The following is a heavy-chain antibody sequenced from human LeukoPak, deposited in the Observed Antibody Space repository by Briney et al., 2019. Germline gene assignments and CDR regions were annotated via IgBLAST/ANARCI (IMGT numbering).Heavy chain of an antibody. Sequence: PSETLSLTCTVSGGSISSSSYYWGWIRQPPGKGLEWIGSIYYSGSTYYNPSLKSRVTISVDTSKNQFSLKLSSVTAADTAVYYCAKTKYYYDSTMRIDAFDIWGQGTMVTVSS. V-gene: IGHV4-39*07. D-gene: IGHD3-22*01. CDR2: IYYSGST. CDR3: AKTKYYYDSTMRIDAFDI. CDR1: GGSISSSSYY. J-gene: IGHJ3*02.